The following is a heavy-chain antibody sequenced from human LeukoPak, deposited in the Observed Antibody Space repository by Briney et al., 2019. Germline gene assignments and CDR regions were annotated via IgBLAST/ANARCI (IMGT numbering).Heavy chain of an antibody. J-gene: IGHJ6*02. CDR2: ISAYNGNT. D-gene: IGHD2-2*01. Sequence: GASVKVSCKASGYTFTSYGISWVRQAPGQGLEWMGWISAYNGNTNYAQKLQGRATMTTDTSTSTAYMELRSLRSDDTAVYYCARDRPPDIVVVPAARRGYYYGMDVWGQGTTVTVSS. CDR1: GYTFTSYG. CDR3: ARDRPPDIVVVPAARRGYYYGMDV. V-gene: IGHV1-18*01.